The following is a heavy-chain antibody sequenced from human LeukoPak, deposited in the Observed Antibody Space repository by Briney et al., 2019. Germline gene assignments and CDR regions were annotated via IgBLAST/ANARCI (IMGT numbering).Heavy chain of an antibody. V-gene: IGHV3-9*01. CDR1: GFTFDDYA. D-gene: IGHD1-26*01. J-gene: IGHJ4*02. CDR3: AKDMGWELKGGVY. Sequence: PGGSLRLSCAASGFTFDDYAMHWVRQAPGKGLEWVSGINWNSGSIGYADSVKGRFTISRDNAKNSLYLQMNSLRAEDTALYYCAKDMGWELKGGVYWGQGTLVTVPS. CDR2: INWNSGSI.